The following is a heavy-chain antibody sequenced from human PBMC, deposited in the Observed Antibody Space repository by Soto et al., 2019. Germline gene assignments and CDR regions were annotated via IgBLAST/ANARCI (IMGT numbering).Heavy chain of an antibody. J-gene: IGHJ5*02. CDR2: INGGTGHT. V-gene: IGHV1-3*01. D-gene: IGHD2-15*01. CDR3: ERVLTPNGCDT. CDR1: GYAFTNST. Sequence: AAVKVSCPTSGYAFTNSTIHWVRQAPGQRLEWMGWINGGTGHTRYSQKFQARVTITKDSSASSAYMELSSLRSEDTAVYYWERVLTPNGCDTCGKGPLVTLAS.